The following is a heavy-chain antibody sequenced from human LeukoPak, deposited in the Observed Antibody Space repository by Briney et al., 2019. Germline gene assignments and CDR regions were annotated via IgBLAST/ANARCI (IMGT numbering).Heavy chain of an antibody. CDR3: ARIYYGSGSPDGY. CDR1: GITFTSYA. D-gene: IGHD3-10*01. J-gene: IGHJ4*02. V-gene: IGHV1-69*01. Sequence: PGRSLRLSCAASGITFTSYAISWVRQAPGQGLEWMGAIVPIYDVTNYAQSFRGRVTMTADESTSTAYMELRSLTSEDTAMYYCARIYYGSGSPDGYWGQGTLVTVSS. CDR2: IVPIYDVT.